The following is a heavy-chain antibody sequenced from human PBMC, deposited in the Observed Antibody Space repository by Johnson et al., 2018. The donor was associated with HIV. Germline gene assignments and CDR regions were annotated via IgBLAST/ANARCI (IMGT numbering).Heavy chain of an antibody. CDR2: IWYDGSNK. Sequence: QVQLVESGGGVVQPGRSLRLSCAASGFTFCNYGMHWVRQAPGKGLEWVEVIWYDGSNKYYADSGKGRFNISRDNSKNTLYLQMNSLRAEDTAVYYCAKDRGDGVAARRRSAFDIWGQGTMVTVSS. J-gene: IGHJ3*02. CDR3: AKDRGDGVAARRRSAFDI. V-gene: IGHV3-33*06. CDR1: GFTFCNYG. D-gene: IGHD6-6*01.